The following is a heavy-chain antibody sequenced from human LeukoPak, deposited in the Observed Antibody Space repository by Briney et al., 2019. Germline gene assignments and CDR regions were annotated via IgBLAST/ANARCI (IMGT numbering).Heavy chain of an antibody. CDR2: VNPSGGST. J-gene: IGHJ4*02. V-gene: IGHV1-46*01. CDR3: ARDGGLPYYFDY. CDR1: GYTFTSYY. Sequence: ASVKVSCKASGYTFTSYYMHWVRQAPGQGLEWMGIVNPSGGSTSYAQKFQGRVTMTRDTSTSTVYMELSSLRSEDTAVYYCARDGGLPYYFDYWGQGTLVTVSS. D-gene: IGHD3-3*01.